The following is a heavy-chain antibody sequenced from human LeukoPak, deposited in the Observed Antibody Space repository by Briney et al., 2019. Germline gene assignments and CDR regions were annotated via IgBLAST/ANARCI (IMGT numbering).Heavy chain of an antibody. V-gene: IGHV3-9*01. Sequence: PGGSLRLSCAASGFTFDDYAMHWVRQAPGKGLGWVSGISWNSGSIGYADSVKGRFTISRDNAKNSLYLQMNRLRAEDTALYYCAKGLFRGHLTYGMDVWGQGTTVTVSS. J-gene: IGHJ6*02. CDR1: GFTFDDYA. D-gene: IGHD3-10*01. CDR3: AKGLFRGHLTYGMDV. CDR2: ISWNSGSI.